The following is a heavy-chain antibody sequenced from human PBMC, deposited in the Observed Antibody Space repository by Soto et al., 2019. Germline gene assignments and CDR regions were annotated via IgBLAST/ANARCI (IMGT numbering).Heavy chain of an antibody. V-gene: IGHV4-61*01. Sequence: SETLSLTCTVSGGSVTSGTYFWNWVRQAPGKGLEWIGYISYIGNTDYNPSLKSRVTISVDTSKNQFSLKLNSLTPADTAVYYCLIRNSPANCFDPWGPGPLVTRLL. CDR3: LIRNSPANCFDP. CDR2: ISYIGNT. D-gene: IGHD2-15*01. CDR1: GGSVTSGTYF. J-gene: IGHJ5*02.